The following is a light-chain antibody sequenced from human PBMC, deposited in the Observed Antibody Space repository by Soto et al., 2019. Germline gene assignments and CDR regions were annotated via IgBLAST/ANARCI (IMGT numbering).Light chain of an antibody. J-gene: IGKJ1*01. CDR2: DAS. V-gene: IGKV1-33*01. Sequence: DIQMTQSPSSLSASVGDIVTITFHASQDISNYLNWYQQKPGKAPKLLIYDASNLETGVPSRFSGSGSGTDFTFTISSLQPEDIATYYCQQANSFPPTFGQGTKVDIK. CDR1: QDISNY. CDR3: QQANSFPPT.